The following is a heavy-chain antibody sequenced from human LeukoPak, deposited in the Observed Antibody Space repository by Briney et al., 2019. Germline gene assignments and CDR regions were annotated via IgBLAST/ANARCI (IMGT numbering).Heavy chain of an antibody. CDR3: ARDLWYSSGWSPDWFDP. J-gene: IGHJ5*02. CDR2: ISSSSSYI. V-gene: IGHV3-21*01. CDR1: GFTFSSYS. Sequence: GWSLRLSCAASGFTFSSYSLNWVRQAPGKGLEWVSSISSSSSYIYYADSVKGRFTISRDNAKNSLYLQMNSLRAEDTAVYYCARDLWYSSGWSPDWFDPWGQGTLVTVSS. D-gene: IGHD6-19*01.